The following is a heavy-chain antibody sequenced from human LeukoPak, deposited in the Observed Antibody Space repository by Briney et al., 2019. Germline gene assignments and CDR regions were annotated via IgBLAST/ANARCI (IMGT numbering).Heavy chain of an antibody. CDR1: GGSISSGGYY. CDR3: ARTGGGKIWGFAS. D-gene: IGHD3-16*01. Sequence: ASETLSLTCTVSGGSISSGGYYWSWIRQHPGKGLEWIGYIYYSGSTYYNPSLRSRVTISVDMSKNQFSLKLRSVTAADTAVYFWARTGGGKIWGFASGAQEPLATVSS. V-gene: IGHV4-31*03. J-gene: IGHJ4*02. CDR2: IYYSGST.